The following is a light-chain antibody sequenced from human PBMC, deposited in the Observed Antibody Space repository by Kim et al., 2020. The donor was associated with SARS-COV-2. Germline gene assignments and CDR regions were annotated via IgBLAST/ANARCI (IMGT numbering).Light chain of an antibody. CDR1: QSVSSSY. CDR3: QHQDT. J-gene: IGKJ1*01. V-gene: IGKV3-20*01. CDR2: GAS. Sequence: EIVLTQSPGTLSLSPGERATLSCRASQSVSSSYLAWYQQKPGQAPRLLIYGASSRATGIPDRFSGSGSGTDFTLTISRLEPEDFAVYYCQHQDTFGQGTKVDIK.